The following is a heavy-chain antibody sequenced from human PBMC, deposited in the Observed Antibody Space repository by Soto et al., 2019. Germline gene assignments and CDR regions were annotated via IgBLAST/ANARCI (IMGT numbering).Heavy chain of an antibody. CDR1: GESFNGYY. CDR2: IHHSGST. CDR3: ARGKRGSSWYRGEEKYYYYGRDF. Sequence: PSETLSLTCTAYGESFNGYYWSWIRQPPGKGLEWIGEIHHSGSTNYNPSLKSRITFSIDTSKRQFPLKVRYVTTADTAVYYCARGKRGSSWYRGEEKYYYYGRDFWGQGTPVTVSS. V-gene: IGHV4-34*01. D-gene: IGHD6-13*01. J-gene: IGHJ6*02.